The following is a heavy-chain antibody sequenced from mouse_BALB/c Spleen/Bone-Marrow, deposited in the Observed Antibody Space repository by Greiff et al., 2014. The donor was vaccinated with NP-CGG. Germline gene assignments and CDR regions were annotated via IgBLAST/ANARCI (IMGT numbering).Heavy chain of an antibody. CDR2: ISDGGGYT. CDR1: GFTFSDYY. Sequence: DVKLVESGGGLVKPGGSLKLSCAASGFTFSDYYMCWIRQTPEKRLEWVATISDGGGYTYYPDSVKGRFTISRDNAKNNLYLQMSSLKSEDTDMYYCVRSGERYGGMDYWGQGTSVTVSS. J-gene: IGHJ4*01. D-gene: IGHD2-10*02. CDR3: VRSGERYGGMDY. V-gene: IGHV5-4*02.